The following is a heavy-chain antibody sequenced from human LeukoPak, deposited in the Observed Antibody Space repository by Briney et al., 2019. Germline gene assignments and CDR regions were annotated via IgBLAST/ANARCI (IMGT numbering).Heavy chain of an antibody. Sequence: TSSETLSLTCTVSGDSIRSGSYYWGWLRQPPGKGLAWIGSISSTGSTHYNPSLKSRVTISVDTSKNQFSLNLTTVTAADTAVYYCARAMSIAARLQTIFDYWGQGTLVTVSS. D-gene: IGHD6-6*01. CDR1: GDSIRSGSYY. CDR2: ISSTGST. CDR3: ARAMSIAARLQTIFDY. J-gene: IGHJ4*02. V-gene: IGHV4-39*07.